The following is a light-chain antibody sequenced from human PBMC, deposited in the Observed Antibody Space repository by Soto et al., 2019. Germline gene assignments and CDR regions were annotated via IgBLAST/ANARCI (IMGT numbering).Light chain of an antibody. J-gene: IGKJ1*01. V-gene: IGKV1-27*01. CDR1: QGISTD. CDR2: TAS. Sequence: DVTMTQSPSSLSASVGDRVTITCRARQGISTDLAWYQQKPGKPPKLLIFTASTLESGVPSRFSGSGSGTDFTLTVSSLQPEDVATYYCQRYNSGPPAFGQGTKVEIK. CDR3: QRYNSGPPA.